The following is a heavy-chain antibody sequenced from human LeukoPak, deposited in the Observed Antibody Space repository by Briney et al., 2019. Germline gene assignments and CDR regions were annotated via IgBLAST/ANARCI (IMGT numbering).Heavy chain of an antibody. CDR3: ANLPYRDAFDI. V-gene: IGHV3-48*01. CDR2: ISSSGSTK. J-gene: IGHJ3*02. Sequence: PGGSLRLSCGASGITFSSYSMNWVRQAPGKGLEWVSYISSSGSTKYYADSVKGRFTISRDNARNSLYLQMNSLRAEDTAVYYCANLPYRDAFDIWGQGTMVTVSS. CDR1: GITFSSYS.